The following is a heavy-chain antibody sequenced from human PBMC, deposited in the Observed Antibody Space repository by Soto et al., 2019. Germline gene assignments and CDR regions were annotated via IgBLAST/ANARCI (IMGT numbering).Heavy chain of an antibody. CDR1: GFTFSSYS. CDR2: ISSSSSYI. D-gene: IGHD3-16*02. V-gene: IGHV3-21*01. CDR3: ARTVQSRHYDYIWGSYRPAY. Sequence: PGGSLRLSCAASGFTFSSYSMNWVCQAPGKGLEWVSSISSSSSYIYYADSVKGRFTISRDNAKNSLYLQMNSLRAEDTAVYYCARTVQSRHYDYIWGSYRPAYWGQGTLVTVSS. J-gene: IGHJ4*02.